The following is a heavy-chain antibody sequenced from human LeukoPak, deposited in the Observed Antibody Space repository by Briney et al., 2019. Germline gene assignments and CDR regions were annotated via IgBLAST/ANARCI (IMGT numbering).Heavy chain of an antibody. CDR3: ARDRGNPLTYYYDSSGYGVDRSNWFDP. CDR1: GGSISSGSIRRSIW. V-gene: IGHV4-4*02. Sequence: SGTLSLACAVSGGSISSGSIRRSIWWSWVRQSPGKGLEWIGEINESGSTNYKASLKSRVTISVDTSKNQFSLNLSSVTAADTAVYYCARDRGNPLTYYYDSSGYGVDRSNWFDPWGQGTLVTVSS. CDR2: INESGST. J-gene: IGHJ5*02. D-gene: IGHD3-22*01.